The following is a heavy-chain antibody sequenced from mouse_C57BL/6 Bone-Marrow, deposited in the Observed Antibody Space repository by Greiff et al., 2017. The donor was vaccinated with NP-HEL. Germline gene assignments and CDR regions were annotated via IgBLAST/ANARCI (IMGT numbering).Heavy chain of an antibody. J-gene: IGHJ4*01. CDR3: ARGKEYGSSFYYAMDY. CDR2: INPNNGGT. V-gene: IGHV1-26*01. Sequence: VQLQQSGPELVKPGASVKISCKASGYTFTDYYMNWVKQSHGKSLEWIGDINPNNGGTSYNQKFKGKATLTVDKSSSTAYMELRSLTSEDSAVYYCARGKEYGSSFYYAMDYWGQGTSVTVSS. D-gene: IGHD1-1*01. CDR1: GYTFTDYY.